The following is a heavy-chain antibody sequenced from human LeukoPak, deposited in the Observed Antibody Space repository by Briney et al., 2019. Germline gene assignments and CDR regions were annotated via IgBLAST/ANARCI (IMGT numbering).Heavy chain of an antibody. CDR3: ARENVTMTPPRYYYMDV. J-gene: IGHJ6*03. CDR1: GFPFNTYA. V-gene: IGHV3-30*04. D-gene: IGHD3-22*01. Sequence: PGGSLRLSCAASGFPFNTYAIHWVRQAPGKGLQWVSIVSSDGSNNYYGDSVKGRFTISRDNSRNTLYLQMKNLQPDDTAVYYCARENVTMTPPRYYYMDVWGKGTTVTVSS. CDR2: VSSDGSNN.